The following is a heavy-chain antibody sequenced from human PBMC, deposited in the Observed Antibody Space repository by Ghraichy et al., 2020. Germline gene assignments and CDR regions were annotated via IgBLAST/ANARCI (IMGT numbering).Heavy chain of an antibody. Sequence: GGSLRLSCAASGFTFSNAWMSWVRQAPGKGLEWVGRIKSKTDGGTTDYAAPVKGRFTISRDDSKNTLYLQMNSLKTEDTAVYYGTTATWFGSKGGYWGQGTLVTVSS. V-gene: IGHV3-15*01. CDR1: GFTFSNAW. J-gene: IGHJ4*02. CDR2: IKSKTDGGTT. D-gene: IGHD3-10*01. CDR3: TTATWFGSKGGY.